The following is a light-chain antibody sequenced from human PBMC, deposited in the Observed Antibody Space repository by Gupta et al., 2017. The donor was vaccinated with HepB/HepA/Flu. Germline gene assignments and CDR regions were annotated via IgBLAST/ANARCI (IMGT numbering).Light chain of an antibody. V-gene: IGKV3-15*01. Sequence: EIVMTQSPATLSVSPGERATLSCRASQSVSSNLAWYQQKPGQAPRLLIYGASSRATGVPGRFSGSASGTEFTLTISSLQSEDFAVYYCQQDNSWPRSFGQGTKLEIK. CDR1: QSVSSN. CDR2: GAS. CDR3: QQDNSWPRS. J-gene: IGKJ2*04.